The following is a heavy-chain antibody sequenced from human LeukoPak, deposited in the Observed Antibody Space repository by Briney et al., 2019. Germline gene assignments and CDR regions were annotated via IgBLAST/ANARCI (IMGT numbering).Heavy chain of an antibody. Sequence: SETLSLTCTVSGGSISSYYWSWIRQPPGKGLEWIGRIYTSGSTNYNPSLKSRVTMSVDTSKNQFSLKLSSVTAADTAVYYCARDLPPALITIFESEPHDAFDIWGQGTMVTVSS. CDR2: IYTSGST. D-gene: IGHD3-3*01. V-gene: IGHV4-4*07. CDR1: GGSISSYY. J-gene: IGHJ3*02. CDR3: ARDLPPALITIFESEPHDAFDI.